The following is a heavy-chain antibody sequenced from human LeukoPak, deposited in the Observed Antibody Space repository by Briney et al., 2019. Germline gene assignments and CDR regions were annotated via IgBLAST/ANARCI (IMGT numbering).Heavy chain of an antibody. V-gene: IGHV3-53*01. D-gene: IGHD6-19*01. CDR3: AKDGIAVAIHFDY. CDR2: IYSGGGT. CDR1: GFTVSSNY. Sequence: GGSLRLXCAASGFTVSSNYMSWVRQAPGKGLEWVSVIYSGGGTYYADSVKGRFTISRDNPKNKLYLQMNSLRAEDTAVYYCAKDGIAVAIHFDYWGQGTLVTVSS. J-gene: IGHJ4*02.